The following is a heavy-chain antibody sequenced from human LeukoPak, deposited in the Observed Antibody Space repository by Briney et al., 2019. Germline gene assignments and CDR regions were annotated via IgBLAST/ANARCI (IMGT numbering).Heavy chain of an antibody. CDR1: GFTFSSYA. V-gene: IGHV3-23*01. CDR3: NRYSGSYLGFDY. J-gene: IGHJ4*02. CDR2: ISGSGGST. Sequence: GGSLRLSCAASGFTFSSYAMSWVRQAPGKGLVWVSAISGSGGSTYYADSVKGRFTISRDNSKNTLYLQMNSLRAEDTAVYYCNRYSGSYLGFDYWGQGTLVTVSS. D-gene: IGHD1-26*01.